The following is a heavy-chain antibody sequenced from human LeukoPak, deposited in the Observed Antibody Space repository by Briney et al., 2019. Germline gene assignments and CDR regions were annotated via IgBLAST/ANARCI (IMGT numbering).Heavy chain of an antibody. CDR3: TTGNYESWSGFDY. Sequence: GGSLRLSCAASGFTFSNASMSWVRQAPGKGLEWVGRIKSKTDGGTTDYAAPVKGRFTISRDDSKNTLYLQMNSLKTEDTAVYYCTTGNYESWSGFDYCCNGTLVTVSS. CDR2: IKSKTDGGTT. V-gene: IGHV3-15*01. J-gene: IGHJ4*01. CDR1: GFTFSNAS. D-gene: IGHD3-3*01.